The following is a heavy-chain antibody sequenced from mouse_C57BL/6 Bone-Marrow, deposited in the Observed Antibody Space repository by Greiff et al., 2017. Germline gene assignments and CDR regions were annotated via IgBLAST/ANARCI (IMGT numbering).Heavy chain of an antibody. V-gene: IGHV1-9*01. D-gene: IGHD1-1*01. CDR3: AHTVVETYYAMDY. Sequence: QVQLKQSGAELMKPGASVKISCEATGYTFSSYWIEWVKQRPGHGLEWIGEILPGSGSTNYNEKFKGKATFTAETSSNTAYMQLSSLTSEDSAVYYCAHTVVETYYAMDYWGQGTSVTVSS. CDR2: ILPGSGST. CDR1: GYTFSSYW. J-gene: IGHJ4*01.